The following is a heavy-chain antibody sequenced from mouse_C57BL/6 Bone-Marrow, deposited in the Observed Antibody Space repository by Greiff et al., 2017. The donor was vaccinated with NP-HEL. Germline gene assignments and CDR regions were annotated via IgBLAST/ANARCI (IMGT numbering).Heavy chain of an antibody. CDR1: GFTFSSYG. V-gene: IGHV5-6*01. CDR3: ARQGDSSGYRGAY. CDR2: ISSGGSYT. D-gene: IGHD3-2*02. Sequence: EVKLMESGGDLVKPGGSLKLSCAASGFTFSSYGMSWVRQTPDKRLEWVATISSGGSYTYYLDSVKGRFTISRDNAKNTLYLQMSSLKSEDTAMYYCARQGDSSGYRGAYWGQGTLVTVSA. J-gene: IGHJ3*01.